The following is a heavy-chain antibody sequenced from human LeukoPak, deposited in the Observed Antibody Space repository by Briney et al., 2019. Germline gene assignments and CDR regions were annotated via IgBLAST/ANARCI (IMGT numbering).Heavy chain of an antibody. V-gene: IGHV3-13*01. CDR1: GFTFSTYV. Sequence: PGGSLRLSCAASGFTFSTYVMHWVRQVTGKGLEWVSAIGTGDDTYYLGSVKGRFTISRENAKNVLYLQMSSLRAEDTAVYYCAREIRETVVTRHYYYGIDVWGQGTTVTVSS. D-gene: IGHD2-15*01. J-gene: IGHJ6*02. CDR2: IGTGDDT. CDR3: AREIRETVVTRHYYYGIDV.